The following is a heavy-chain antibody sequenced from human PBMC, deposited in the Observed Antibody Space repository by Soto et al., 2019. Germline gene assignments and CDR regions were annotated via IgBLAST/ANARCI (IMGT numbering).Heavy chain of an antibody. CDR3: ASERASGSYYLDY. CDR2: ISYDGSNK. CDR1: GFTFSSYG. Sequence: ESGGGVVQPGRSLRLSCAASGFTFSSYGMHWVRQAPGKGLEWVAVISYDGSNKYYADSVKGRFTISRDNSKNTLYLQMNSLRAEDTAVYYCASERASGSYYLDYWGQGTLVTVSS. V-gene: IGHV3-30*03. J-gene: IGHJ4*02. D-gene: IGHD1-26*01.